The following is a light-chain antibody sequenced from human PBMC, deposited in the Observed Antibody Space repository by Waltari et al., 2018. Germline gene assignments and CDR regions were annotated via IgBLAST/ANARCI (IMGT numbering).Light chain of an antibody. J-gene: IGKJ1*01. V-gene: IGKV3-20*01. CDR2: DTS. Sequence: VLTQSPGTLSLSPGERATLSCRASQSVGKYFAWYQQKTGQAPRLLIYDTSTRATGIPDRFSGSESVTDFSLTVSRLEPEGFAVYYCQKYVSLPATFGQGTKVQAK. CDR3: QKYVSLPAT. CDR1: QSVGKY.